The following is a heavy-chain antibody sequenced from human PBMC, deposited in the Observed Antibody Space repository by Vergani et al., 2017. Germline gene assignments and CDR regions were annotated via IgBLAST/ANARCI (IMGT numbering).Heavy chain of an antibody. Sequence: EVELVQSGPEMRKPGESLKISCKGSEYSFGKYWIGWVRQMPGKGLDWMGIIYPADSDTRYSPSFQGQVTISADKSISTAFLQWDSLKASDTALYYCARHTTYTDSWGQGTLVTVS. CDR3: ARHTTYTDS. J-gene: IGHJ4*02. V-gene: IGHV5-51*01. CDR1: EYSFGKYW. CDR2: IYPADSDT. D-gene: IGHD1-1*01.